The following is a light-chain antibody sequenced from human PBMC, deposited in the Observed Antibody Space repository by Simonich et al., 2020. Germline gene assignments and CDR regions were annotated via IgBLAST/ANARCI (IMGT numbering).Light chain of an antibody. V-gene: IGLV1-44*01. CDR1: SSNIVSNT. CDR2: SNN. J-gene: IGLJ3*02. CDR3: CSYAGSSTWV. Sequence: QSVLTQPPSASGTPGQRVTISCSGSSSNIVSNTVNWYQQLPVTAPKLLIYSNNQRPSGVPDRFSGSKSGNTASLTISGLQAEDEADYYCCSYAGSSTWVFGGVTKLTVL.